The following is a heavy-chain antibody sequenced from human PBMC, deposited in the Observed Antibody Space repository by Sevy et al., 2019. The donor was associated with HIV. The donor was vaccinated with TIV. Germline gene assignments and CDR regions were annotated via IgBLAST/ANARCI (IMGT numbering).Heavy chain of an antibody. CDR3: ATTKDYYDSSGSPFDY. V-gene: IGHV1-24*01. Sequence: ASVKVSCKVSGYTLTQLSMHWVRQAPAKGLEWMGSFDPEDGETLYAQKFQGRVTMTEDTSTNTAYMELSSLRSEDTAVYYCATTKDYYDSSGSPFDYWGQGTLVTVSS. J-gene: IGHJ4*02. CDR2: FDPEDGET. CDR1: GYTLTQLS. D-gene: IGHD3-22*01.